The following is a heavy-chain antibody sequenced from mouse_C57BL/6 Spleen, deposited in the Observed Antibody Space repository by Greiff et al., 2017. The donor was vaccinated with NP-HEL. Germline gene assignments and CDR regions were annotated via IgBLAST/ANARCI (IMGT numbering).Heavy chain of an antibody. V-gene: IGHV1-26*01. J-gene: IGHJ4*01. D-gene: IGHD1-2*01. Sequence: EVQLQQSGPELVKPGASVKISCKASGYTFTDYYMNWVKQSHGKSLEWIGDINPNNGGTSYNQKFKGKATLTVDKSSSTAYMELRSLTSEDSAVYYCARGGPLRRYAMDYWGQGTSVTVSS. CDR3: ARGGPLRRYAMDY. CDR2: INPNNGGT. CDR1: GYTFTDYY.